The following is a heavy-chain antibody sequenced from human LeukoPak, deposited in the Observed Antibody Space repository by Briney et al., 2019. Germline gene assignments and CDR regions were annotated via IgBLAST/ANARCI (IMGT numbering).Heavy chain of an antibody. V-gene: IGHV4-4*07. CDR3: ARDLSGSLYFDY. Sequence: SETLSLTCSVSGASISSYYYNWIRQTAGGGLEWIGRLYISGSTDYNPSLKSRVTISVDTSNNQFFLELTSATAADTAVYFCARDLSGSLYFDYWGQGVLVTVSS. J-gene: IGHJ4*02. CDR2: LYISGST. CDR1: GASISSYY. D-gene: IGHD3-10*01.